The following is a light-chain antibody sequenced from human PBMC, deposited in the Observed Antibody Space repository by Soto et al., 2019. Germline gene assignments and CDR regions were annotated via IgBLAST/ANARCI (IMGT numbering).Light chain of an antibody. Sequence: EIVLTQSPGTLSLSPWERATLSSRASQSLTNNYFAWYQQKPGRALRLLIDGASTRATGIPDRFSGSGSGTDFTLTISRLEPEDVAVYYCQQYEAVVTFGQGTKVDI. CDR3: QQYEAVVT. CDR2: GAS. V-gene: IGKV3-20*01. J-gene: IGKJ1*01. CDR1: QSLTNNY.